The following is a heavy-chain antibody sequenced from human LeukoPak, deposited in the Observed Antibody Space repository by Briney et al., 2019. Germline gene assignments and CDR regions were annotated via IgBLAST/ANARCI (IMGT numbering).Heavy chain of an antibody. J-gene: IGHJ5*02. V-gene: IGHV7-4-1*02. CDR1: GYTFTSYA. Sequence: ASVKVSCKASGYTFTSYAMNWVRQAPGQGLEWMGWINTNTGNPTYAQGFTGRLVFSLDTSVSTAYLQISSLKAEDTAVYYCAREIVVVPAAFLNWFDPWGQGTLVTVSS. CDR2: INTNTGNP. CDR3: AREIVVVPAAFLNWFDP. D-gene: IGHD2-2*01.